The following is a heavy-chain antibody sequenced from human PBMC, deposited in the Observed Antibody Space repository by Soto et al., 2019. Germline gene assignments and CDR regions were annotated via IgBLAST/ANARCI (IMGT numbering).Heavy chain of an antibody. CDR3: ARDQSYGSGSYYFNWFDP. Sequence: GASVKVSCKASGGTFSSYTISWVRQAPGQGLEWMGRIIPILGIANYAQKFQGRVTITADKSTSTAYMELSSLRSEDTAVYYCARDQSYGSGSYYFNWFDPWGQGTLVTV. CDR1: GGTFSSYT. J-gene: IGHJ5*02. D-gene: IGHD3-10*01. CDR2: IIPILGIA. V-gene: IGHV1-69*04.